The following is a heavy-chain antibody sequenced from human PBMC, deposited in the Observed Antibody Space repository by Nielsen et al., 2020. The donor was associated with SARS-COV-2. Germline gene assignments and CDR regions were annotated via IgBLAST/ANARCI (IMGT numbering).Heavy chain of an antibody. J-gene: IGHJ4*02. D-gene: IGHD1-26*01. CDR2: IWYDGSNK. CDR3: ARSVAGGATGYFDY. V-gene: IGHV3-33*01. CDR1: GFTFSSYG. Sequence: GESLKISCAASGFTFSSYGMHWVRQAPGKGLEWVAVIWYDGSNKYYADSVKGRFTISRDNSKNTLYLQMNSLRAEDTAVYYCARSVAGGATGYFDYWGQGTLVTVSS.